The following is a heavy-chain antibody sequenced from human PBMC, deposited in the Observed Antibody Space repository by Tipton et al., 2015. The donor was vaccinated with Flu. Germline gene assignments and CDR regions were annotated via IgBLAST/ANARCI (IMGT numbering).Heavy chain of an antibody. V-gene: IGHV5-51*03. CDR2: ISPDDSDT. Sequence: QLVQSGAEVKKPGESLKISCKGSGYSFTTYWIAWVRQMPGKGLEWMGIISPDDSDTRYRPSFQGQVTISADKSITTAYLQWSSLKASDTAMYYCVRSHFYDSSGQFDYWGQGTLVTVSS. J-gene: IGHJ4*02. D-gene: IGHD3-22*01. CDR1: GYSFTTYW. CDR3: VRSHFYDSSGQFDY.